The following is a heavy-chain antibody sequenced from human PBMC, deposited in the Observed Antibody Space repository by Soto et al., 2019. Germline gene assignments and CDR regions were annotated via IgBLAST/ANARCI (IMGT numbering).Heavy chain of an antibody. D-gene: IGHD6-19*01. CDR1: GGSISSSSYY. CDR3: ASTGIAVAGLYYYGMDV. J-gene: IGHJ6*02. Sequence: PSETLSLTCTVSGGSISSSSYYWGWIRQPPGKGLEWIGSIYYSGSTYYSPSLKSRVTISVDTSKNQFSLKLSSVTAADTAVYYCASTGIAVAGLYYYGMDVWGQGTTVTVSS. V-gene: IGHV4-39*01. CDR2: IYYSGST.